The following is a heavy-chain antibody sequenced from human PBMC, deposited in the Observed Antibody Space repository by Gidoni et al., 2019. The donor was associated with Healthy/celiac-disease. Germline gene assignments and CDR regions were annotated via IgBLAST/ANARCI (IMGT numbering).Heavy chain of an antibody. CDR3: ARSGSNHEYYYYGIDV. V-gene: IGHV1-18*01. D-gene: IGHD4-4*01. Sequence: QVQLVQSGAEVKKPGASVKVSCKAYGYTFTSYGISWVRQAPGQGVEWMGWIGAYNVNTNYAQKLQGRVTMTTDTSTSTAYMELRSLRSDDTAVYYCARSGSNHEYYYYGIDVWGQGTTVTVSS. J-gene: IGHJ6*02. CDR2: IGAYNVNT. CDR1: GYTFTSYG.